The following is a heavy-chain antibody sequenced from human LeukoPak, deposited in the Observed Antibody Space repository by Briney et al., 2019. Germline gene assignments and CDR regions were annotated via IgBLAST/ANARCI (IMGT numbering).Heavy chain of an antibody. CDR1: GFTVSSNY. V-gene: IGHV3-66*01. Sequence: PGGSLRLSCAASGFTVSSNYMSWVRQAPGKGPEWVSVIYSGGSTYYADSVKGRFTISRDNSKNTLYLQMNSLRAEDTAVYYCARVGVLWGDYYYGMDVWGQGTTVTVSS. CDR3: ARVGVLWGDYYYGMDV. D-gene: IGHD3-10*01. CDR2: IYSGGST. J-gene: IGHJ6*02.